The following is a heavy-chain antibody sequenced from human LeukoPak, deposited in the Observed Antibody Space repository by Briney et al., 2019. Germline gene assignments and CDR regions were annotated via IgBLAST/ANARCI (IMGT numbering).Heavy chain of an antibody. CDR3: VTDTTGYLTFDY. CDR1: GYSFTSYW. V-gene: IGHV5-51*06. Sequence: GESLKISRKGSGYSFTSYWIGWVRQMPGEGLQWIGIIYLGDSDTRYSRSFRGQVTISGDKSISTAYLQWRSLQASDTAIYYCVTDTTGYLTFDYWGQGTLVAVSS. J-gene: IGHJ4*02. D-gene: IGHD3-9*01. CDR2: IYLGDSDT.